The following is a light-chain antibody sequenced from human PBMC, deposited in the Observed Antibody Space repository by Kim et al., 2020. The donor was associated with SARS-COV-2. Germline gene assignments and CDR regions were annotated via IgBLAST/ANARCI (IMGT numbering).Light chain of an antibody. CDR3: QSYNRDNVL. V-gene: IGLV6-57*03. CDR1: SGSIDDNY. J-gene: IGLJ2*01. CDR2: EDD. Sequence: GNTENNACPRSSGSIDDNYVQWYQQRPGGVPTAVIYEDDQRPSGVSDRFSGSIDNSSNSASLTISGLRTEDEADYYCQSYNRDNVLFGGGTQLTVL.